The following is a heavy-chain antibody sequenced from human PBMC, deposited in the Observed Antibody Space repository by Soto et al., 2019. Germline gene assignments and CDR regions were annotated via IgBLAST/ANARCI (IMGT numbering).Heavy chain of an antibody. V-gene: IGHV1-18*01. J-gene: IGHJ4*02. CDR1: GFTFINYY. CDR3: ARDIMSDY. D-gene: IGHD2-8*01. Sequence: ASVKVSCKASGFTFINYYMHWVRQAPGQGLEWMGWISAYNGNTNYAQKLQGRVTMTTDTSASTAYMELSSLRSEDTAVYYCARDIMSDYWGQGTLVTVSS. CDR2: ISAYNGNT.